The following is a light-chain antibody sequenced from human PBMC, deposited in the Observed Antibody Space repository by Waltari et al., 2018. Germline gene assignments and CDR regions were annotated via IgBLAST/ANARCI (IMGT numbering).Light chain of an antibody. CDR2: EVG. V-gene: IGLV2-14*01. Sequence: QSALTQPASVSGPPGQSITISCPGTSSDVGGYNYVSWYQQHPDKVPKLMIYEVGSRPSGVSDRFSGSKSGNTASLTISGLQAEDEADYYCSSYRSSSTLKYVFGTGTKVTVL. CDR1: SSDVGGYNY. J-gene: IGLJ1*01. CDR3: SSYRSSSTLKYV.